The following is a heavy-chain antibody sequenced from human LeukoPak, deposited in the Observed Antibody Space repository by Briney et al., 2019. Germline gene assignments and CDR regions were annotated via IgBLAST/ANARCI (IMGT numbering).Heavy chain of an antibody. CDR1: GFTLSGYG. CDR3: ARDADTDY. V-gene: IGHV3-48*04. Sequence: GGSLRLSCAASGFTLSGYGMHWVRQPPGKGLEWVSYITGSSTTIYYADSVKGRFTISRDNAKNSLYLQMNSLRAEDTAVYYCARDADTDYWGQGTLVTVSS. D-gene: IGHD5-18*01. J-gene: IGHJ4*02. CDR2: ITGSSTTI.